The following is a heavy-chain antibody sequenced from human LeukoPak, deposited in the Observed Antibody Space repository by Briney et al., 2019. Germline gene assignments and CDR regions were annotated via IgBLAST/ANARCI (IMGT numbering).Heavy chain of an antibody. V-gene: IGHV1-2*02. CDR3: ARGYAAMATRTLPN. J-gene: IGHJ4*02. CDR2: INPNSGGR. CDR1: GYTVTGYY. D-gene: IGHD5-18*01. Sequence: ASVKVSCKASGYTVTGYYMHWVRQAPGQGLEWMGWINPNSGGRNYAQKFQGRVTMTRDTPISTAYMELSRLRSDDTAVYYCARGYAAMATRTLPNWGQGTLLTVSS.